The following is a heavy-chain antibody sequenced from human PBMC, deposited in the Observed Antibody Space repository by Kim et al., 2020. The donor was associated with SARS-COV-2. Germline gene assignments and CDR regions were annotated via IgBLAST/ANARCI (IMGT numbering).Heavy chain of an antibody. CDR3: ASLCGGDCYSYYYYYYGMDV. Sequence: ASVKVSCKASGYTFTSYYMHWVRQAPGQGLEWMGIINPSGGSTSYAQKFQGRVTMTRDTSTSTVYMELSSLRSEDTAVYYCASLCGGDCYSYYYYYYGMDVWGQGTTVTVSS. D-gene: IGHD2-21*02. J-gene: IGHJ6*02. V-gene: IGHV1-46*01. CDR2: INPSGGST. CDR1: GYTFTSYY.